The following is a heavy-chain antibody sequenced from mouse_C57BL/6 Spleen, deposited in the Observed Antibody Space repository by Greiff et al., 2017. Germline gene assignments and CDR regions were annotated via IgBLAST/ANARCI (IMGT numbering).Heavy chain of an antibody. CDR2: IYWGDDK. CDR1: GFSLSTSGMG. D-gene: IGHD3-3*01. J-gene: IGHJ4*01. V-gene: IGHV8-12*01. CDR3: ARRVGTGAMDY. Sequence: QVTLKESGPGILQSSQTLSLTCSFSGFSLSTSGMGVSWIRQPSGKGLEWLAHIYWGDDKRYNPSLKSRLTISKATSRNQVFLKITSVDTADTATYYCARRVGTGAMDYWGQGTSVTVSS.